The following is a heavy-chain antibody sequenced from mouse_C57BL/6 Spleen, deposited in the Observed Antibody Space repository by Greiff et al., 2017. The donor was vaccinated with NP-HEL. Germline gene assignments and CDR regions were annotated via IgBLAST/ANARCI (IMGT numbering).Heavy chain of an antibody. CDR1: GYTFTGYC. J-gene: IGHJ2*01. Sequence: QVQLQQSGAELMKPGASVKFSCKASGYTFTGYCIEWVKQRPGHGLEWIGEIYPGSGSTKYNEKFKGKATFTAATSSNTAYMQLSSLTTEDSAVYYCPVLLRRGAYFDYWGQGTTLTVSS. D-gene: IGHD2-4*01. V-gene: IGHV1-9*01. CDR3: PVLLRRGAYFDY. CDR2: IYPGSGST.